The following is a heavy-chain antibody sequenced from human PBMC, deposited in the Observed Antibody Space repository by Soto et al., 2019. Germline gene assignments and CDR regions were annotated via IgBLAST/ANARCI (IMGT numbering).Heavy chain of an antibody. CDR2: ISRSSNNI. V-gene: IGHV3-48*01. D-gene: IGHD2-15*01. J-gene: IGHJ4*02. Sequence: GGSLRLSCAASGFSFSSYSMNWFRQAPGKGLEWVSYISRSSNNINYADSVKGRFTISRDNAKNSLFLQMNSLRAEDTAVYYCARDREYCSGDKCYETGSAYWGQGTLVTVSS. CDR1: GFSFSSYS. CDR3: ARDREYCSGDKCYETGSAY.